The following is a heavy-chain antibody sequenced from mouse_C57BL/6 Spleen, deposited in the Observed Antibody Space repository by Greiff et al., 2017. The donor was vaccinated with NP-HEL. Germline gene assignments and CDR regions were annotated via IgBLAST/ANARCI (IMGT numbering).Heavy chain of an antibody. J-gene: IGHJ2*01. Sequence: EVMLVESGGGLVKPGGSLKLSCAASGFTFSDYGMHWVRQAPEKGLEWVAYISSGSSTIYYADTVKGRFTISRDNAKNTLFLQMTSLRAEDTAMYYCARLTGTSLLLFDYWGQGTTLTVSS. CDR3: ARLTGTSLLLFDY. V-gene: IGHV5-17*01. D-gene: IGHD4-1*01. CDR1: GFTFSDYG. CDR2: ISSGSSTI.